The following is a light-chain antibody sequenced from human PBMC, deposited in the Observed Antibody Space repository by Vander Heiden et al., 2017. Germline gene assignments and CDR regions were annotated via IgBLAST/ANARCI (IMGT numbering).Light chain of an antibody. J-gene: IGLJ2*01. V-gene: IGLV2-18*02. Sequence: QSDITQPASLSGSPGQSVTISCTGTSSAVGSQYRVACSKHPPCPATKLMIFEGSNRPSGVPDRFSGSKSGNTAYLTISGLQAEDEADDYCSSYTSSSTAVFGGGTKLTVL. CDR2: EGS. CDR1: SSAVGSQYR. CDR3: SSYTSSSTAV.